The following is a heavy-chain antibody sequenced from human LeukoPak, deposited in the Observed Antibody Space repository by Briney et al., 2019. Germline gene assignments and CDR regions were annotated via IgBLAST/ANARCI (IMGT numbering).Heavy chain of an antibody. V-gene: IGHV1-69*04. CDR2: IIPILGIA. CDR1: GGTFSSYA. J-gene: IGHJ5*02. CDR3: ARGQEQWLVRSWFDP. Sequence: ASVKVSCKASGGTFSSYAISWVRQAPGQGLEWMGRIIPILGIANYAQKFQGRVTITADKSTSTAYMELSSLRSEDTAVYYCARGQEQWLVRSWFDPWGQGTLVTVSS. D-gene: IGHD6-19*01.